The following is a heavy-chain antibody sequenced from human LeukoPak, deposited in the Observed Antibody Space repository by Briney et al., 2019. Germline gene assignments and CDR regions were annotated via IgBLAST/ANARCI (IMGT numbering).Heavy chain of an antibody. V-gene: IGHV4-30-4*01. CDR3: ARVRGAFYRGYFQH. CDR1: GGSISSGDYY. CDR2: IYYSGST. D-gene: IGHD2/OR15-2a*01. Sequence: SETLSLTCTVSGGSISSGDYYWSWIRQPPGKGLEWIGYIYYSGSTYYNPSLKSRVTISVDTSKNQFSLKLSSVTAADTAVYYCARVRGAFYRGYFQHWGQGTLVTVSS. J-gene: IGHJ1*01.